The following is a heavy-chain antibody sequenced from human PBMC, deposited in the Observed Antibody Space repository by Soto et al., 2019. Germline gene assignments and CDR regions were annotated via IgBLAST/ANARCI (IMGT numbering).Heavy chain of an antibody. CDR2: INHSGST. J-gene: IGHJ5*02. CDR3: AGKGRVLGFGELRFDP. D-gene: IGHD3-10*01. CDR1: GGSFSGYY. V-gene: IGHV4-34*01. Sequence: QVQLQQWGAGLLKPSETLSLTSAVYGGSFSGYYWSWIRQPPGKGLEWIGEINHSGSTNYNPYLKSRVTISVETSKNQFSLKLSSVTAADTAVYYCAGKGRVLGFGELRFDPWGQGTLVTVSS.